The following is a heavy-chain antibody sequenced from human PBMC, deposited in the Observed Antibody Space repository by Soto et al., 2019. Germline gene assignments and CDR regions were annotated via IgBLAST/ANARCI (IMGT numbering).Heavy chain of an antibody. V-gene: IGHV3-21*01. CDR3: ARGCGGSCYLYGMDV. D-gene: IGHD2-15*01. CDR1: GFSFSSYS. Sequence: GGSLRLSCAASGFSFSSYSMNWVRQAPGKGLEWVSSISSSSSYIYYADSVKGRFTISRDNAKNSLYLQMNSLRAEDTAVYYCARGCGGSCYLYGMDVWGQVTTVTVSS. J-gene: IGHJ6*02. CDR2: ISSSSSYI.